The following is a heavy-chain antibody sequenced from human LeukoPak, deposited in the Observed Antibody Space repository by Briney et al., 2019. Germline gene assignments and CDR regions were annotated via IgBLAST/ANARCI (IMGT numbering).Heavy chain of an antibody. D-gene: IGHD3-10*02. CDR1: GFTFSSYS. CDR2: ISSSSSYI. CDR3: AELGITMFGGV. Sequence: GGSLRLSCAASGFTFSSYSMNWVRQAPGKGLEWVSSISSSSSYIYYADSVKGRFTISRDNAKNSLYLQMNSLRAEDTAVYYCAELGITMFGGVWGKGTTVTISS. V-gene: IGHV3-21*01. J-gene: IGHJ6*04.